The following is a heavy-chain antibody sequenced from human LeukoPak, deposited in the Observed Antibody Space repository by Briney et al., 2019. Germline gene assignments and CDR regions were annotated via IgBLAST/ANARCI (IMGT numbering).Heavy chain of an antibody. Sequence: SETLSLTCTVSGGSISSYYWSWIRQPPGKGLEWIGYIYYSGSTNYNPSLKSRVTISVDTSKNQFSLKLSSVTAADTAVYYCARYYSSGWLAFDYWGQGTLVTVSS. CDR1: GGSISSYY. CDR2: IYYSGST. J-gene: IGHJ4*02. V-gene: IGHV4-59*12. CDR3: ARYYSSGWLAFDY. D-gene: IGHD6-19*01.